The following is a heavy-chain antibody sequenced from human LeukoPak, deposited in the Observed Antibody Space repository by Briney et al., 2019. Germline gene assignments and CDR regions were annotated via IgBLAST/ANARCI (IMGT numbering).Heavy chain of an antibody. D-gene: IGHD3-22*01. CDR3: ARDYYDSSGRLFDY. Sequence: ASVKVSCKASGGTFSSYAISWVRQAPGQGLEWMGWINPNSGGTNYAQKFQGRVTMTRDTSISTAYMELSRLRSDDTAVYYCARDYYDSSGRLFDYWGQGTLVTVSS. V-gene: IGHV1-2*02. J-gene: IGHJ4*02. CDR1: GGTFSSYA. CDR2: INPNSGGT.